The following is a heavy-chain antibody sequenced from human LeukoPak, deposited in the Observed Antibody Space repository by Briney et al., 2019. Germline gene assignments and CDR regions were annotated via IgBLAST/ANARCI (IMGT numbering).Heavy chain of an antibody. CDR3: TRDPTPGAFDI. CDR1: GFTFSSYG. CDR2: IWYDGNNK. V-gene: IGHV3-33*01. J-gene: IGHJ3*02. Sequence: GGSLRLSCAASGFTFSSYGMHWVRQAPGKGLEWVAVIWYDGNNKYYADSVKGRFTISRDNSKNTLYLQMNSLRAEDTAVYYCTRDPTPGAFDIWGQGTMVTVSS.